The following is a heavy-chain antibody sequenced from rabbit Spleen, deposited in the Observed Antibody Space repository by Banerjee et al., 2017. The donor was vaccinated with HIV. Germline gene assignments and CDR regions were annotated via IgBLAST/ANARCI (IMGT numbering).Heavy chain of an antibody. V-gene: IGHV1S45*01. CDR3: ARTDVSANDYVL. D-gene: IGHD6-1*01. CDR2: IYAGSSGTT. CDR1: GFDFRRYYL. J-gene: IGHJ4*01. Sequence: QEQLEESGGGLVQPEGSLTLTCKASGFDFRRYYLSWVRQAPGKGLEWIACIYAGSSGTTYYASWAKGRFTISKTSSTTVTLQATSLTAADTATYFCARTDVSANDYVLWGPGTLVTVS.